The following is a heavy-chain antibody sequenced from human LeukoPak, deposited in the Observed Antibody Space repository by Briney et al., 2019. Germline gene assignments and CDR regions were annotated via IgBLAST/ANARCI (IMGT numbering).Heavy chain of an antibody. CDR1: GYTFTSYY. D-gene: IGHD6-19*01. V-gene: IGHV1-46*01. CDR2: INPSGGST. Sequence: ASVKVSCKASGYTFTSYYMHWVRQAPGQGLEWMGIINPSGGSTSCAQKFQGRVTMTRDTSTSTVYMELSSLRSEDTAVYYCARVPEAGTFDYWGQGTLVTVSS. CDR3: ARVPEAGTFDY. J-gene: IGHJ4*02.